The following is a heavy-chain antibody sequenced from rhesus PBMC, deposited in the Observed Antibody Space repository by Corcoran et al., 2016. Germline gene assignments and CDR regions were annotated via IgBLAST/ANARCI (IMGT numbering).Heavy chain of an antibody. CDR2: IYSNTEST. CDR3: ARGSYGSSYFDQ. CDR1: GGSISSSHW. D-gene: IGHD4-29*01. Sequence: QVQLQESGPGLVKPSETPSLPGAVSGGSISSSHWWSWIRQPPGKGLEWIGGIYSNTESTNYNPSLKNRVTISKDTSKNQFSLKLSSVTAADTAVYYCARGSYGSSYFDQWGQGVLVTVSS. J-gene: IGHJ4*01. V-gene: IGHV4S12*01.